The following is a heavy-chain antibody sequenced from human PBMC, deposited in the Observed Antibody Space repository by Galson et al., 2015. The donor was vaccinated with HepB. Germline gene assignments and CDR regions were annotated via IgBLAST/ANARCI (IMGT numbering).Heavy chain of an antibody. V-gene: IGHV3-21*01. CDR1: GFTFSSYS. CDR2: ISSSSSYI. D-gene: IGHD3-3*01. J-gene: IGHJ6*03. Sequence: SLRLSCAASGFTFSSYSMNWVRQAPGKGLEWVSSISSSSSYIYYADSVKGRFTISRDNAKNSLYLQMNSLRAEDTAVYYCARVNYDFWSGPYYYYYMDVWGKGTTVTVSS. CDR3: ARVNYDFWSGPYYYYYMDV.